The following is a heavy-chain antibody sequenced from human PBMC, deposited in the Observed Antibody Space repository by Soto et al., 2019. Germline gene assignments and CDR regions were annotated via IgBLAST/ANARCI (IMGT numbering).Heavy chain of an antibody. D-gene: IGHD3-16*01. J-gene: IGHJ6*02. CDR2: ITPVLDMA. V-gene: IGHV1-69*02. CDR3: ARAISSGGRFSGMDV. Sequence: QVQLVQSGAEVKKPGSSVRVSCKASGGTFSSNTLSWVRQAPGQGLEWMGRITPVLDMADYEQKFQDRLTITADKSTTTVYMEQSSLRSEDTAIYYCARAISSGGRFSGMDVWGQGTTVTVSS. CDR1: GGTFSSNT.